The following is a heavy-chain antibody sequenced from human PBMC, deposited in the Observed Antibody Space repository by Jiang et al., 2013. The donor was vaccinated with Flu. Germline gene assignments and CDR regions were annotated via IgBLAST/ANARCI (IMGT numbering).Heavy chain of an antibody. D-gene: IGHD2-2*01. Sequence: EVQLVESGGGVVQPGRSLRLSCAASGFTFSSYAMHWVRQAPGKGLEWVSYISSSGSTIYYADSVKGRFTISRDNAKNSLYLQMNSLRAEDTAVYYCALLDIVVVPAANRAFDIWGQGT. CDR3: ALLDIVVVPAANRAFDI. J-gene: IGHJ3*02. V-gene: IGHV3-48*03. CDR1: GFTFSSYA. CDR2: ISSSGSTI.